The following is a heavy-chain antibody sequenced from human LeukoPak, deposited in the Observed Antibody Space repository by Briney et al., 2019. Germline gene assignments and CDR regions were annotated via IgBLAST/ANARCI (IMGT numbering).Heavy chain of an antibody. V-gene: IGHV3-30-3*01. J-gene: IGHJ3*02. CDR3: ARESAAIPRAAFDI. CDR1: GFTFINYA. D-gene: IGHD2-2*01. CDR2: ISYDGSNK. Sequence: PGRSLRLSCVASGFTFINYAMHWVRQAPGKGLEWVALISYDGSNKYYADSVKGRFTISRDNSKNTLYLQMNSLRAEDTAVNYCARESAAIPRAAFDIWGQGTMVTVSS.